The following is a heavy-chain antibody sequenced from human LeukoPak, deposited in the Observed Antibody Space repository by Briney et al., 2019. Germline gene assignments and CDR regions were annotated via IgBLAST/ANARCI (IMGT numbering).Heavy chain of an antibody. J-gene: IGHJ4*02. V-gene: IGHV3-21*01. D-gene: IGHD7-27*01. CDR3: ARDGDEDLFDY. CDR1: GFTFSSYS. Sequence: GGSLRLSCAASGFTFSSYSMNWVRQAPVKGLEWVSSISSGSSSIFYADSVKGRFTISRDSAKNSLYLQMNSLRAEDTAVYYCARDGDEDLFDYWGQGTLVTVSS. CDR2: ISSGSSSI.